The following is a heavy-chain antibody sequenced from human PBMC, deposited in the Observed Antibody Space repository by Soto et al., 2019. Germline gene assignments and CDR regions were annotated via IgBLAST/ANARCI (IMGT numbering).Heavy chain of an antibody. CDR1: GGSISSGDYY. CDR2: IYYSGST. Sequence: QVQLQESGPGLVKPSQTLSLTCTVSGGSISSGDYYWSWIRQPPGKGLEWIGYIYYSGSTYYNPSLRSRVTISVDTSKDPISLKISSVTAPDPAVYYCARGTGVRFLYGGYGMDVWCQVTKVTVAS. V-gene: IGHV4-30-4*01. D-gene: IGHD3-3*01. J-gene: IGHJ6*02. CDR3: ARGTGVRFLYGGYGMDV.